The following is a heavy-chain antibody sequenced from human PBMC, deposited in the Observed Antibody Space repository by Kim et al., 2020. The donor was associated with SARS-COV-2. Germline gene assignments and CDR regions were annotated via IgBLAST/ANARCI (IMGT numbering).Heavy chain of an antibody. J-gene: IGHJ4*02. D-gene: IGHD3-9*01. CDR1: GGSISSSSYY. Sequence: SETLSLTCTVSGGSISSSSYYWGWIRQPPGKGLEWIGSIYYSGSTYYNPSLKSRVTISVDTSKNQFSLKLSSVTAADTAVYYCASHANVLRYFDWLLWVYWGQGTLVTVSS. CDR2: IYYSGST. CDR3: ASHANVLRYFDWLLWVY. V-gene: IGHV4-39*01.